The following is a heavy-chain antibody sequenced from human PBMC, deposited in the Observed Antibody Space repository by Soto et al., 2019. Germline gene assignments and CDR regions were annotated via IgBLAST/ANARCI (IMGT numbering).Heavy chain of an antibody. CDR2: MNPNSGNT. CDR1: GYTFTSYD. V-gene: IGHV1-8*01. Sequence: AASVKVSCKASGYTFTSYDINWVRQATGQGLEWMGWMNPNSGNTGYAQKFQGRVTMTRNTSISTAYMELSSLRSEDTAVYYCASGYSSSWYVDPWDVWGQGTTVTVAS. D-gene: IGHD6-13*01. CDR3: ASGYSSSWYVDPWDV. J-gene: IGHJ6*02.